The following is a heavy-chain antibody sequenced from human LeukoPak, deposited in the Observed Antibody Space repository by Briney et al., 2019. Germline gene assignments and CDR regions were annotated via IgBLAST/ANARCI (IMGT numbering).Heavy chain of an antibody. Sequence: GGSLRLSCAASGFTFSSYAMSWVRRAPGKGLEWVSAISGSGGSTYYADSVKGRFTISRDNSKNTLYLQMNSLRAEDTAVYYCAKSRVEMATIYYFDYWGQGTLVTVSS. J-gene: IGHJ4*02. CDR3: AKSRVEMATIYYFDY. CDR2: ISGSGGST. D-gene: IGHD5-24*01. V-gene: IGHV3-23*01. CDR1: GFTFSSYA.